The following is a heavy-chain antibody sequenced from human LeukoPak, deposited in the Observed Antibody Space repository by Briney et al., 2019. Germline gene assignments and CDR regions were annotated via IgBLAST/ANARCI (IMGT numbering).Heavy chain of an antibody. CDR2: ISSSSSYI. Sequence: GGSLRLSCAASGFTFSSYSMNWVCQAPGKGLEWVSSISSSSSYIYYADSVKGRFTISRDNAKNSLYLQMNSLRAEDTAVYYCARGFVVVPAARRYYGMDVWGQGTTVTVSS. D-gene: IGHD2-2*01. CDR3: ARGFVVVPAARRYYGMDV. V-gene: IGHV3-21*01. CDR1: GFTFSSYS. J-gene: IGHJ6*02.